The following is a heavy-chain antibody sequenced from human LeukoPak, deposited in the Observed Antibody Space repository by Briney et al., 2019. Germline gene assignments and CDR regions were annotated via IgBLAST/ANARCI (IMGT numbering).Heavy chain of an antibody. Sequence: QPGRSLRLSFAASSFTFRSYGMHWVRQAPGKWLVGVAVISNYANNENYSDSVMGRFTISRDNYQNTLYLQMNSLRVEDTAVYYCAKDRHPARTDGYYFDYWGQGTLVTVSS. CDR2: ISNYANNE. V-gene: IGHV3-30*18. CDR1: SFTFRSYG. D-gene: IGHD5-24*01. CDR3: AKDRHPARTDGYYFDY. J-gene: IGHJ4*02.